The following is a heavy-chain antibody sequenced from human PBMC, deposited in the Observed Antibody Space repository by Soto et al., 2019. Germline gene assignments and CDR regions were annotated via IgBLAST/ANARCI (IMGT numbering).Heavy chain of an antibody. CDR1: GFSFSSYA. V-gene: IGHV3-23*01. J-gene: IGHJ5*02. D-gene: IGHD1-1*01. Sequence: DVQLLESGGGLVEPGGSLRLSCVASGFSFSSYAMTWVRQAPGRGLEWVSVISGSDGSTYYADSVKGRFTLSRDNAKKSLYLQMNSLRAEDTALYYCAREANDAFDPWGQGTLVTVSS. CDR3: AREANDAFDP. CDR2: ISGSDGST.